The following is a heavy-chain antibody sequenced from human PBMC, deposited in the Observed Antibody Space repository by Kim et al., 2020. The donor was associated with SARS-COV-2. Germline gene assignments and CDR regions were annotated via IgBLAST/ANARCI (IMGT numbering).Heavy chain of an antibody. CDR2: INSGGSDT. J-gene: IGHJ3*02. CDR1: GFTFSNYW. V-gene: IGHV3-74*01. D-gene: IGHD3-9*01. CDR3: ARVGRLTAYSPGAFGI. Sequence: GGSLRLSCAASGFTFSNYWMHWVRQAPGKGLVWVSRINSGGSDTNHADSVQGRFTISRDNAKNTLYLQMDSLRAEDTALYYCARVGRLTAYSPGAFGIWGQGTVATVTS.